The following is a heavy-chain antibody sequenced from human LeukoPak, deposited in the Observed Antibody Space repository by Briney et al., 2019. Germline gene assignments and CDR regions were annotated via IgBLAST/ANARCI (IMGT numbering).Heavy chain of an antibody. CDR3: ARDPDIAAAGYYYYGMDV. CDR1: GDSVSSSTYY. Sequence: SETLSLTCTVSGDSVSSSTYYWGWIRQPPGKGLEWVGSIYYSGSTYYNPSLKSRVTISVDTSKNQFSLTLSSVTAADTAVYYCARDPDIAAAGYYYYGMDVWGQGTTVTVSS. V-gene: IGHV4-39*07. J-gene: IGHJ6*02. D-gene: IGHD6-13*01. CDR2: IYYSGST.